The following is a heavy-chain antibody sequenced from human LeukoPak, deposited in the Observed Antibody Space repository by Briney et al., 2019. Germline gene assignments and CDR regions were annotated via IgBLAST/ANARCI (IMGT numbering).Heavy chain of an antibody. D-gene: IGHD6-19*01. CDR2: IIHSGNS. V-gene: IGHV4-34*12. CDR3: ARSRPRYSSGWYVADY. J-gene: IGHJ4*02. CDR1: GGSFSGYY. Sequence: PSETLSLTCAVYGGSFSGYYWSWIRQPPGKGLEWIGEIIHSGNSHFNPSLKSRVTMSVDTSKNQISLNLMSVTAADTAVYYCARSRPRYSSGWYVADYWGQGTLVTVSS.